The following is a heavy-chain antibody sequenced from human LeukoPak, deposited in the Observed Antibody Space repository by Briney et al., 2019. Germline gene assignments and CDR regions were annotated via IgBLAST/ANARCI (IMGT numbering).Heavy chain of an antibody. Sequence: GGSLRLSCAVSGFSTSNSALHWVRQAPGKGLEWVAAISNDGSTEDYADSVKGRFTISRDNSKNTLYVQMNTLRAEDTAVYYCARGRSYYTDAPIDYWGRGTLVTVSS. D-gene: IGHD3-3*01. CDR1: GFSTSNSA. V-gene: IGHV3-30*04. CDR2: ISNDGSTE. J-gene: IGHJ4*02. CDR3: ARGRSYYTDAPIDY.